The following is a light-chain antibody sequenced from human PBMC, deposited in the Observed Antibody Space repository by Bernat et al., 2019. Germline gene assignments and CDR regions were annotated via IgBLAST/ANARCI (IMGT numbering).Light chain of an antibody. V-gene: IGLV2-8*01. Sequence: QSALTQPPTASGSPGQSVTISCTGSSRDIGGYRYVSWFQQHPDKAPSLIIYEVSKRPSGVPARFSASKSGSTASLTISGLRAEDEADYFCSSYVGSYNYVFGTGTKVVVL. CDR2: EVS. CDR3: SSYVGSYNYV. J-gene: IGLJ1*01. CDR1: SRDIGGYRY.